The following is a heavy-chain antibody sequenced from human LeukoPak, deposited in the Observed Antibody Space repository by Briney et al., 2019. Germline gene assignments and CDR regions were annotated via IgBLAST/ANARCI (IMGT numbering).Heavy chain of an antibody. CDR1: GYTFTNYG. CDR3: ARDHRGDYFDY. J-gene: IGHJ4*02. CDR2: ISAKNGNT. V-gene: IGHV1-18*01. Sequence: ASVKVSCKASGYTFTNYGITWVRQAPGQGLEWMGGISAKNGNTNYAQIFEDRITLTTDTASTTAYMELRSLRSDDTAVYYCARDHRGDYFDYWGQGTLVTVSS.